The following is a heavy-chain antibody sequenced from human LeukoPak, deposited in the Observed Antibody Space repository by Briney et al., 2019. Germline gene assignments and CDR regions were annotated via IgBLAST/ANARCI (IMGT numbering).Heavy chain of an antibody. CDR2: IYSGGST. J-gene: IGHJ6*03. CDR3: ARGNSYYYYYMDV. CDR1: GFTVSSNY. D-gene: IGHD4-11*01. Sequence: GGSLRLSCAASGFTVSSNYMSWVRQAPGKGLEWVSVIYSGGSTYYADSVKGRFTISRYNSKNTLYLQMNSLRAEDTAMYYCARGNSYYYYYMDVWGKGTTVTVSS. V-gene: IGHV3-53*01.